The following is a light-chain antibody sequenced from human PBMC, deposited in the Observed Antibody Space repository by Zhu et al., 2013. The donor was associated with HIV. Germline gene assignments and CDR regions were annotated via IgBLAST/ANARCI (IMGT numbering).Light chain of an antibody. CDR2: GAS. V-gene: IGKV3D-20*02. CDR1: QSVSSSY. Sequence: EIVLTQSPGTLSLSPGERATLSCTASQSVSSSYLTWYQQRPGQAPRLLIFGASSRASGIPDRFSGSGSGTDFTLTISRLEPEDFAIYYCQLRYNWPPALTFGGGTTVDIK. CDR3: QLRYNWPPALT. J-gene: IGKJ4*01.